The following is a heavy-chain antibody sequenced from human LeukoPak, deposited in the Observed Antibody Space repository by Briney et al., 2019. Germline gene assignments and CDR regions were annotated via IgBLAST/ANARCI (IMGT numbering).Heavy chain of an antibody. CDR2: LFDARKV. D-gene: IGHD5/OR15-5a*01. Sequence: SETLSLTCSVSNGSMRSYYWTWIRQPAGKGLEWVGRLFDARKVNYNPSLGGRVTMSMDTSKNQFSLRMTSVTAADTAVYYCARGFQGVYDYWGQGALVIVSS. CDR3: ARGFQGVYDY. V-gene: IGHV4-4*07. CDR1: NGSMRSYY. J-gene: IGHJ4*02.